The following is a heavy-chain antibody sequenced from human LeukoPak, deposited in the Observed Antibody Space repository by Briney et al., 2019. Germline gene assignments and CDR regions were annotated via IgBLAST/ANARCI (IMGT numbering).Heavy chain of an antibody. V-gene: IGHV1-2*02. J-gene: IGHJ4*02. D-gene: IGHD3-10*01. Sequence: HWASVKVSCKASGNIFTGYYLHWVRQAPGQGLEWMGWINPNGGGPKYAPKFQGRVTMTRDTSINTVYMELSRLRSDDTAVYYCATGLFSYYYGSGAWGQGTLVTVSS. CDR1: GNIFTGYY. CDR2: INPNGGGP. CDR3: ATGLFSYYYGSGA.